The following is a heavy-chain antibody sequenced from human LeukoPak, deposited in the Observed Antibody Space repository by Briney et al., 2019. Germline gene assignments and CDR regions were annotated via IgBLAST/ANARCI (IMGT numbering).Heavy chain of an antibody. Sequence: PSESLSLTCTVSGGSISSYYWSWIRQPPGKGLEWVGNIYYSGSTNYNPSLKSRVTISVDTSKNQFSLKLSSVTAADTAIYYCARSYCSGGSCWVYFDYWGQGTLVTVSS. J-gene: IGHJ4*02. CDR1: GGSISSYY. CDR3: ARSYCSGGSCWVYFDY. CDR2: IYYSGST. D-gene: IGHD2-15*01. V-gene: IGHV4-59*08.